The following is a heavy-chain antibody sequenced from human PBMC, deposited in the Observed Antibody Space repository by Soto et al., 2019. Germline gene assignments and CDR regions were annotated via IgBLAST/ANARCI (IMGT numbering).Heavy chain of an antibody. CDR3: ARVNYLGYCTNGVCPYYYYGMDV. J-gene: IGHJ6*02. CDR2: IIPIFGTA. V-gene: IGHV1-69*12. D-gene: IGHD2-8*01. CDR1: GGTFSSYA. Sequence: QVQLVQSGAEVKKPGSSVKVSCKASGGTFSSYAISWVRQAPGQGLEWMGGIIPIFGTANYAQKFQGRVTITEAESTSPXXMXLXXLRSEDTAEYYCARVNYLGYCTNGVCPYYYYGMDVWGQGATVTVSS.